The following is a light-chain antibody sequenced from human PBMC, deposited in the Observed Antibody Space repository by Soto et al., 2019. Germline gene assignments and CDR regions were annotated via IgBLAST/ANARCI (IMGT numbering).Light chain of an antibody. CDR3: LQYRSFPRT. Sequence: DIQMTQSPSTLSASVGDRVTITCRASQSISSWLAWYQQKPGKAPKLLIYAASSLHSGVPSRFSGSGSGTEFTLTISSLQPEDFATYYCLQYRSFPRTFGQGTKVDIK. CDR2: AAS. CDR1: QSISSW. J-gene: IGKJ1*01. V-gene: IGKV1-5*01.